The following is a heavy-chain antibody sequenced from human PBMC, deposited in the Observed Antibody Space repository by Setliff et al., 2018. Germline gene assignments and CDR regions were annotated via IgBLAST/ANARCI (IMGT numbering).Heavy chain of an antibody. D-gene: IGHD3-10*01. V-gene: IGHV3-30*02. Sequence: GGSLRLSCAASGFTFSSYGMHWVRQAPGKGLEWLAFIRYDGSNKYYADSVKGRFTISRDNSKNTLYLQMNSLRAEDTAVYYCASAPIWFGELYYFDYWGQGTLVTVSS. J-gene: IGHJ4*02. CDR3: ASAPIWFGELYYFDY. CDR1: GFTFSSYG. CDR2: IRYDGSNK.